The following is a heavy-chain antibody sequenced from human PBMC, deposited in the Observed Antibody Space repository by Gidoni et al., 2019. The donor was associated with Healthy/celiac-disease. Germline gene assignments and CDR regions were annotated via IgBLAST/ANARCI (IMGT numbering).Heavy chain of an antibody. CDR3: ARTRATKNLDY. D-gene: IGHD1-1*01. CDR2: IWYDGSNK. CDR1: GFTFSSYG. Sequence: QVQLVESGGGVVQPGRSLRLSCAASGFTFSSYGMHWVRQAPGKGLEWVAVIWYDGSNKYYADSVKGRFTISRDNSKNTLYLQMNSLRAEDTAVYYCARTRATKNLDYWGQGTLVTVSS. J-gene: IGHJ4*02. V-gene: IGHV3-33*01.